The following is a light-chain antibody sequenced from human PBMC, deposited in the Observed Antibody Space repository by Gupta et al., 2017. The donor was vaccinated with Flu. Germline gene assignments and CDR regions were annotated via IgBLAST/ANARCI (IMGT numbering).Light chain of an antibody. J-gene: IGKJ1*01. CDR3: QQENLWPWT. CDR1: QSVTTN. Sequence: EIVMTQSPVTLSVSPGEIATLSCRASQSVTTNLAWYQQKPGQAPRLLIYGASTRATGFPARFSGSGSGTEFTLTISSRQSEDFAVYYCQQENLWPWTFGQGTKVEIK. V-gene: IGKV3-15*01. CDR2: GAS.